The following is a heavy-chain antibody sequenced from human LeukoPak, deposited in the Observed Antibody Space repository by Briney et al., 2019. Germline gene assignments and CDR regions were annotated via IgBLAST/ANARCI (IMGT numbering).Heavy chain of an antibody. Sequence: SETLSLTCTVSGGSISSSSYYWGWIRQPPGKGLEWIGSIYYSGSTYYNPSLKSRVTISVDTSKNQFSLKLSSVTAADTAVYYCASRYSSSWYIYYYYGMDVWGQGTTVTVSS. CDR1: GGSISSSSYY. V-gene: IGHV4-39*01. J-gene: IGHJ6*02. CDR3: ASRYSSSWYIYYYYGMDV. CDR2: IYYSGST. D-gene: IGHD6-13*01.